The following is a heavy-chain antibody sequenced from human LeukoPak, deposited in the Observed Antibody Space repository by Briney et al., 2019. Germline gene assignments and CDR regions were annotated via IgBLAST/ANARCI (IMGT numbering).Heavy chain of an antibody. CDR1: GYTFTSSG. V-gene: IGHV1-18*01. J-gene: IGHJ4*02. Sequence: ASVKVSCKASGYTFTSSGISWVRQAPGQGLEWMGWISAYNGNTNYAQKLQGRVTMTTDTSTSTAYMELRSLRSDDTAVYYCARDSHPDYDILTGYFYFDCWGQGTLVTVSS. CDR3: ARDSHPDYDILTGYFYFDC. CDR2: ISAYNGNT. D-gene: IGHD3-9*01.